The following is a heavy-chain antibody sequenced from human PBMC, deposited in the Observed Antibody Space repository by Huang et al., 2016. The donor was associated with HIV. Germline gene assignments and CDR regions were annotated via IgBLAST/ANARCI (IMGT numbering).Heavy chain of an antibody. D-gene: IGHD3-22*01. CDR3: ARHFSYYDSSGYTPWDAFDI. V-gene: IGHV4-39*01. J-gene: IGHJ3*02. CDR2: IYYSGST. CDR1: GGSITSSSYY. Sequence: QLQLQGSGPGLVKSSETLSLTCTVSGGSITSSSYYWGWIRQPPGKGLEWVGSIYYSGSTDDNPALKSRVTVSVDTSKNQFSLKLSSVTAADTAVYYCARHFSYYDSSGYTPWDAFDIWGQGTMVTVSS.